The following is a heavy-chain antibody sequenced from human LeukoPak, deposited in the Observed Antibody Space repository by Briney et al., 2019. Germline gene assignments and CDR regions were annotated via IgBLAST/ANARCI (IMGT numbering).Heavy chain of an antibody. V-gene: IGHV3-7*01. CDR1: RFTFGDYW. CDR2: INKDGSEK. Sequence: GGSLRLSCAVSRFTFGDYWMRWVRRAPGKGLEWVAAINKDGSEKQYVGSVKGRFTISRDNAKNSLYLQMTSLGAEDTAVYYCATYTQYFGAPGGADYWGLGTLVTVSS. D-gene: IGHD2-8*02. CDR3: ATYTQYFGAPGGADY. J-gene: IGHJ4*02.